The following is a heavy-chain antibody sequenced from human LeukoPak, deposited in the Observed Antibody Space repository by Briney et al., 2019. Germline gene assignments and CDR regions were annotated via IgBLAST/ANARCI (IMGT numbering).Heavy chain of an antibody. CDR2: ISADGTAM. J-gene: IGHJ4*02. Sequence: AGGSLRLSCAASEFTFSHYDMTWVRQAPGKGLEWVSYISADGTAMYNTDSMKGRFTISRDNAKNSLFLQVRSLTAEDTGVYYCARNYFTNHPGFFDHWGQGILVTVPS. V-gene: IGHV3-48*03. CDR3: ARNYFTNHPGFFDH. D-gene: IGHD2-8*01. CDR1: EFTFSHYD.